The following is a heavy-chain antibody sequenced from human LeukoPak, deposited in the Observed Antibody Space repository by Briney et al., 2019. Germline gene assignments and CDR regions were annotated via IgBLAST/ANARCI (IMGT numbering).Heavy chain of an antibody. D-gene: IGHD5-12*01. CDR2: IFHTGDA. Sequence: SETLSLTCTVSGGSISSDSYYWAWIRQPPGKGLEWIGEIFHTGDANYNPSLKSRVTMSVDKSKNQFSLRLSSVTAADTAMYFCVRDRNSNLRLGFWGQGALVTVSS. V-gene: IGHV4-39*07. CDR1: GGSISSDSYY. J-gene: IGHJ4*02. CDR3: VRDRNSNLRLGF.